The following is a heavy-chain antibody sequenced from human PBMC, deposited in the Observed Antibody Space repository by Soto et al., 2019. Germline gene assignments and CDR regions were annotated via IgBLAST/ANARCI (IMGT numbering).Heavy chain of an antibody. D-gene: IGHD2-21*01. Sequence: QVQLVESGGGVVQPGRSLRLSCAASGFTFSSYGMHWVRQAPGKGLEWVAVISYDGSNKYYADSVKGRFTISRDNSKNTLYLQMNSLRAEDTAVYYYAKDLGETYLPDYWGQGTLVTVSS. J-gene: IGHJ4*02. CDR2: ISYDGSNK. CDR3: AKDLGETYLPDY. V-gene: IGHV3-30*18. CDR1: GFTFSSYG.